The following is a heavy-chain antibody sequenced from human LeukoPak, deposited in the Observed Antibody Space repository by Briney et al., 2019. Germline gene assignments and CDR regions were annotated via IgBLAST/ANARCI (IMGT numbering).Heavy chain of an antibody. D-gene: IGHD3-10*01. J-gene: IGHJ6*02. CDR1: GFTFSSYA. V-gene: IGHV3-30-3*01. Sequence: GGSLRLSCAASGFTFSSYAMHWVRQAPGKGLEWVAVISYDGSNKYYADSVKGRFTISRDNSKNTLYLQMNSLRAEDTAVYYCARPLGGYYGSGSYYEYYYYYGMDVWGQGTTVTVSS. CDR2: ISYDGSNK. CDR3: ARPLGGYYGSGSYYEYYYYYGMDV.